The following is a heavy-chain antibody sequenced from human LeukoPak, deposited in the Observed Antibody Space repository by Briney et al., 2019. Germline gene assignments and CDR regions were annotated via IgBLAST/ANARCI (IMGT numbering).Heavy chain of an antibody. CDR3: ARLGFSSWYMGGVDY. J-gene: IGHJ4*02. V-gene: IGHV4-34*01. D-gene: IGHD6-13*01. CDR1: GGSFSGYY. CDR2: INHSGST. Sequence: SETLSLTCAVYGGSFSGYYWSWIRQPPGKGLEWIGEINHSGSTNYNPSLKSRVTISVVTSKNQFSLKLSSVTAADTAVYYCARLGFSSWYMGGVDYWGQGTLVTVSS.